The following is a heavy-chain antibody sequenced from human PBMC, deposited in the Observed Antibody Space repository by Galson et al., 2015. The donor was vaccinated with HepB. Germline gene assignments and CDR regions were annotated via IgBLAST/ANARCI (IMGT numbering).Heavy chain of an antibody. V-gene: IGHV1-8*01. J-gene: IGHJ3*02. Sequence: SVKVSCKASGYTFTSYDINWVRQATGQGLEWMGWMNPNSGNTGYAQKFQGRVTMTRNTSISTAYMELSSLRSEDTAVYYCARGQGSYYDSNGLYAFDIWGQGTTVTVSS. D-gene: IGHD3-22*01. CDR3: ARGQGSYYDSNGLYAFDI. CDR2: MNPNSGNT. CDR1: GYTFTSYD.